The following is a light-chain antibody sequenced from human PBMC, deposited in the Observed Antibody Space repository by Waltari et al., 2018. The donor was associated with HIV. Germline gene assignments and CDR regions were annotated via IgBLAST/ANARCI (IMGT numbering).Light chain of an antibody. CDR1: SSTLANDY. CDR3: GTWDPRLSVGV. Sequence: QSVLTQPPSVSAAPGQTVTISCSGSSSTLANDYVSWYQHVPGAAPKLLIYDNKERPSGIPHRSSGSKSGTSATLDITGLQTGDESDYYCGTWDPRLSVGVFGGGTKLTVL. CDR2: DNK. J-gene: IGLJ2*01. V-gene: IGLV1-51*01.